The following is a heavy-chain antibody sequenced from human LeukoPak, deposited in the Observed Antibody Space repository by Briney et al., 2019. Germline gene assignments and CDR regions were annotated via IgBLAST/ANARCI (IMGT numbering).Heavy chain of an antibody. Sequence: SETLSLTCAVYGASFSGYYWSWLRQPPAKGLELIGEINHSESTNYKSSLKSRVTMSVDTSKNQFTLNLHSVTAADTAIYYCAKVYSSSSRDAFDVWGPGTMVIVSS. CDR3: AKVYSSSSRDAFDV. J-gene: IGHJ3*01. V-gene: IGHV4-34*01. CDR2: INHSEST. D-gene: IGHD6-6*01. CDR1: GASFSGYY.